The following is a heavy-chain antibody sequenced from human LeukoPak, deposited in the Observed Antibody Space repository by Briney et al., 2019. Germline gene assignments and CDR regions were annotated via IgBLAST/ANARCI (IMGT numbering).Heavy chain of an antibody. D-gene: IGHD5-24*01. J-gene: IGHJ5*02. CDR1: GGTFSNYP. V-gene: IGHV1-69*01. CDR2: ITPIYGTA. Sequence: SSVKVSCKISGGTFSNYPIVWVRQAPGRGLEWLGGITPIYGTANYVEKVQGRFSLTAHESTATAYMELTSLTSDDTAMYFCATYTGGYNYWWFDIWGQGTLVTVS. CDR3: ATYTGGYNYWWFDI.